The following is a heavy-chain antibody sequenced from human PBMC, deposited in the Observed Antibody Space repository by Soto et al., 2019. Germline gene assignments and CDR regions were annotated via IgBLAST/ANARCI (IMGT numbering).Heavy chain of an antibody. D-gene: IGHD3-10*01. CDR3: ARVWGGAFDI. J-gene: IGHJ3*02. Sequence: SETLSLTCTVSGGYISSYYWSWIRQPPGKGLEWIGYIYYSGSTNYNPSLKRRVTISVDTSKNQFSLKLSSVTAADTAVYYCARVWGGAFDIWGQGTMVTVSS. V-gene: IGHV4-59*01. CDR1: GGYISSYY. CDR2: IYYSGST.